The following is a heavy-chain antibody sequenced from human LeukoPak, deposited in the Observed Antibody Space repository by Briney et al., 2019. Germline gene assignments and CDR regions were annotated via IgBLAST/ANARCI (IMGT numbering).Heavy chain of an antibody. CDR1: GGSFSSYY. D-gene: IGHD5-24*01. Sequence: SETLSLTCSVSGGSFSSYYWSWIRQPPGRGLEWIGYIYYRGSTNYNPSRKSRVTISVDTSKNHFSLKLSSVTAADTAVYYCAGRDGYNSRRPFDYWGQGTLVTVSS. J-gene: IGHJ4*02. CDR3: AGRDGYNSRRPFDY. V-gene: IGHV4-59*01. CDR2: IYYRGST.